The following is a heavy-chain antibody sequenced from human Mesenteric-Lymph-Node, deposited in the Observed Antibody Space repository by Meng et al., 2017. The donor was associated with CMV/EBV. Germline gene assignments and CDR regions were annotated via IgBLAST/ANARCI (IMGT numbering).Heavy chain of an antibody. V-gene: IGHV1-69*10. J-gene: IGHJ6*02. Sequence: SVKVSCKASGYTFTSNDINWVRQATGQGLEWMGGIIPILGTASYAQKFQGRVTIIADKSTSTPYMELSSLRSEDTAVYYCARGLEVHCSNTSCYGHGMDVWGQGTTVTVSS. D-gene: IGHD2-2*01. CDR3: ARGLEVHCSNTSCYGHGMDV. CDR1: GYTFTSND. CDR2: IIPILGTA.